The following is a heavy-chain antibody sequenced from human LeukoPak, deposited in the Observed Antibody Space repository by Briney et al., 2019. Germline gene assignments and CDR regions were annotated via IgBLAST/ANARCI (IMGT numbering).Heavy chain of an antibody. D-gene: IGHD1-26*01. CDR1: GFTFSSYA. Sequence: GGSLRLSCAASGFTFSSYAMSWVRQAPGKGLEWVSAISGSGGSTYYADSVKGRFTISRDNSKNTLYLQMNSLRAEDTAVYYCAKDGSIVGAMGYFDYWGQGTLVTVSS. V-gene: IGHV3-23*01. CDR3: AKDGSIVGAMGYFDY. J-gene: IGHJ4*02. CDR2: ISGSGGST.